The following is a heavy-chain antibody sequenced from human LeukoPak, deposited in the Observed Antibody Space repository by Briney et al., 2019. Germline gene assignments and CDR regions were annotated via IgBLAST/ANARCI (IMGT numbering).Heavy chain of an antibody. CDR2: VYNSGST. J-gene: IGHJ2*01. CDR3: GSGSYYNGPFDL. Sequence: SETLSLTCTVSGGSISSANYYWGWIRQPPGKGLEWIGSVYNSGSTYYNPSLKSRVIVSLAMSQNQFSLRLTSVTAADTAVYYCGSGSYYNGPFDLWGRGTLVTVSS. V-gene: IGHV4-39*07. CDR1: GGSISSANYY. D-gene: IGHD3-10*01.